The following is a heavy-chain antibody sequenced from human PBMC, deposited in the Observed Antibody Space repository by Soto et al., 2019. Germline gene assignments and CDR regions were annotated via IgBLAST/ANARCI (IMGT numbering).Heavy chain of an antibody. CDR3: AKSSGQGYYGSGSYSKDYFDY. Sequence: PGGSLRLSCAASGFTFDDYAMHWVRQAPGKGLEWVSGISWNSGSIGYADSVKGRFTISRDNAKNSLYLQMNSLRAEDTALYYCAKSSGQGYYGSGSYSKDYFDYWGQGTLVTVSS. J-gene: IGHJ4*02. D-gene: IGHD3-10*01. CDR1: GFTFDDYA. CDR2: ISWNSGSI. V-gene: IGHV3-9*01.